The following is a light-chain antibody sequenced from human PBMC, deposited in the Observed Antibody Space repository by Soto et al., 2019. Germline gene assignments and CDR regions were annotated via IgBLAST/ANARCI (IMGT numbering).Light chain of an antibody. V-gene: IGKV1-27*01. Sequence: DIQMTQSPSSLSASVGDRVTITCRASQGISNYLAWYQQKPGKVPKLLIYAASTLQSGVPSRFSGSVSGTDFTLTISRLLPEDVATYYCQKYNSAPWTFGQGTKVEIK. CDR2: AAS. J-gene: IGKJ1*01. CDR1: QGISNY. CDR3: QKYNSAPWT.